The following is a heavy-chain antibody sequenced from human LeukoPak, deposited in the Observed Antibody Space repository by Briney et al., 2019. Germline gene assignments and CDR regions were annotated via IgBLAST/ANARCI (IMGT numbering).Heavy chain of an antibody. J-gene: IGHJ3*02. Sequence: SETLSLTCTVSGYSISSGYYWGWIRQPPGKGLEWIGTIYYSGSTYYNPSLKSRVTISVDTSKNQFSLKLSSVTAADTAVYYCASSSDSSGYGAFDIWGQGTMVTVSS. CDR2: IYYSGST. D-gene: IGHD3-22*01. CDR3: ASSSDSSGYGAFDI. V-gene: IGHV4-38-2*02. CDR1: GYSISSGYY.